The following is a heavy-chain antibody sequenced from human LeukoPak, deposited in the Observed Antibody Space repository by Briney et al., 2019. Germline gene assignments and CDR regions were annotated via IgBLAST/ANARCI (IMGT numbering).Heavy chain of an antibody. CDR1: GFTFSSST. V-gene: IGHV3-30*04. CDR2: VSYDGTDK. Sequence: GGSLRLSCAATGFTFSSSTMHWVRLAPGKGLEWVAIVSYDGTDKRYADSVKGRFTISRDNSKNMIYLQMNSLRVEDTAVYYCARDSWDILTGYYSHYLDYWGQGTLVTVSS. CDR3: ARDSWDILTGYYSHYLDY. D-gene: IGHD3-9*01. J-gene: IGHJ4*02.